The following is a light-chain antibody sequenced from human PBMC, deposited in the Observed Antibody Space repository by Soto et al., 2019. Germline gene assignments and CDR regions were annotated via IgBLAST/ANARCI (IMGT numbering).Light chain of an antibody. Sequence: DIQMTQSPSSLSASVGDSVTITCRASQSISTYLNWYQEKVGKAPKLLISAASSLQSGVPSRFSGSCSGTYFALSISSLQPEDHGAYYCQLSDGSGRFGQGTKVDIK. J-gene: IGKJ1*01. CDR3: QLSDGSGR. V-gene: IGKV1-39*01. CDR1: QSISTY. CDR2: AAS.